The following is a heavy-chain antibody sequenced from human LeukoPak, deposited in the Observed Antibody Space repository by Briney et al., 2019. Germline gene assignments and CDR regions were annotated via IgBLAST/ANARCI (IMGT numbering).Heavy chain of an antibody. V-gene: IGHV5-51*01. D-gene: IGHD1-26*01. Sequence: GESLKISCKVSGYSFTSYCIGWVRQMPGKGLEWMGIIYPGDSGPTYSPSFQGQVTISVDKTINTAYLQWSSLQASDTAMYYCGMSGDRVPLQDDVFDVWGQGTMVTVST. CDR2: IYPGDSGP. CDR3: GMSGDRVPLQDDVFDV. J-gene: IGHJ3*01. CDR1: GYSFTSYC.